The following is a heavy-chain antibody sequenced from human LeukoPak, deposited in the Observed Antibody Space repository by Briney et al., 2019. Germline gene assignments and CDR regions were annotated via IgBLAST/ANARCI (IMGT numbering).Heavy chain of an antibody. CDR2: IYYSGST. D-gene: IGHD2-2*01. J-gene: IGHJ5*02. V-gene: IGHV4-59*01. Sequence: PSETLSLTCTVSTGSINTYYWSWIRQPPGKGLEWIGYIYYSGSTNYNPSLKSRVTISVDTSKNQFSLKVSSVTAADTAVYYCARGRYQLSPWGQGTQVTVSS. CDR3: ARGRYQLSP. CDR1: TGSINTYY.